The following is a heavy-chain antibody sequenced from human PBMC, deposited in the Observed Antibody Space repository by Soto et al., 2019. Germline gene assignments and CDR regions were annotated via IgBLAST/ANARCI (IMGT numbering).Heavy chain of an antibody. V-gene: IGHV3-74*01. Sequence: GGSLRLSCVASGFTFNSYWMHWVRQAPGKGLVWISSIKSDGSSTSYADSVKGRFTISRDNAKNTLYLQMNSLRAEDTAVYYCASVSGGNKPFDYWGQGTLVTVSS. CDR1: GFTFNSYW. J-gene: IGHJ4*02. CDR3: ASVSGGNKPFDY. D-gene: IGHD2-15*01. CDR2: IKSDGSST.